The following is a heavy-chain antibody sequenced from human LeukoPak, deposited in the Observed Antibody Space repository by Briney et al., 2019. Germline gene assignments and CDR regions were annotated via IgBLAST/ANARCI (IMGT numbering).Heavy chain of an antibody. CDR2: INAGNGNT. D-gene: IGHD5-18*01. CDR1: GYTFTSYA. Sequence: ASVKVSCKASGYTFTSYAMHWVRQAPGQRLEWMGWINAGNGNTKYSQKFQGRVTITRDTSASTAYMELSSLRSEDTAVYYCAREEDDTAMVDTYYFDYWGQGTLVTVSS. CDR3: AREEDDTAMVDTYYFDY. J-gene: IGHJ4*02. V-gene: IGHV1-3*01.